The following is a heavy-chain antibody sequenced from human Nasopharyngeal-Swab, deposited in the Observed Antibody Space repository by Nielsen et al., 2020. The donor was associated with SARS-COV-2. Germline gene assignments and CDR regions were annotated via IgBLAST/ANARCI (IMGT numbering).Heavy chain of an antibody. CDR3: ARDLGDYGGKGFGY. J-gene: IGHJ4*02. V-gene: IGHV1-69*04. Sequence: SVKVSCKASGGTFSSYAISWVRQAPGQGLQWMGRIIPILGIANYAQKFQGRVTITADKSTSTAYMELSSLRSEDTAVYYCARDLGDYGGKGFGYWGQGTLVTVSS. CDR1: GGTFSSYA. D-gene: IGHD4-23*01. CDR2: IIPILGIA.